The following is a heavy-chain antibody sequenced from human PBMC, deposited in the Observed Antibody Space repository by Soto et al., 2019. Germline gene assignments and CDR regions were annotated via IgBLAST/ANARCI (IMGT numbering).Heavy chain of an antibody. Sequence: EVQLVESGGGLVKPGGSQRLSCAASGFTFSVYTMNWVRQAPGKGLEWVSSINSRSRYIYYADSLKGRFTISRDNAKNSLYLQMNSLRAEDTAVYYCAREGVAGTGFDYWGQGTLVTVSS. CDR3: AREGVAGTGFDY. J-gene: IGHJ4*02. V-gene: IGHV3-21*01. D-gene: IGHD6-19*01. CDR1: GFTFSVYT. CDR2: INSRSRYI.